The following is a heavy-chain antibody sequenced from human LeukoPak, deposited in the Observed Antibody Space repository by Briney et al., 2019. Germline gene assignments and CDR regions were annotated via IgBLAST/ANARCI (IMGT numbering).Heavy chain of an antibody. J-gene: IGHJ6*02. CDR3: ARESSSGWYGRWTYYYYGMDV. Sequence: GASVKVSCKASGYTFTSYYMHWVRQAPGQGLEWMGIINPSGGSTSYAQKFQGRVTMTRDTSTSTVYMELSSLRSEGTAVYYCARESSSGWYGRWTYYYYGMDVWGQGTTVTVSS. CDR1: GYTFTSYY. V-gene: IGHV1-46*01. CDR2: INPSGGST. D-gene: IGHD6-19*01.